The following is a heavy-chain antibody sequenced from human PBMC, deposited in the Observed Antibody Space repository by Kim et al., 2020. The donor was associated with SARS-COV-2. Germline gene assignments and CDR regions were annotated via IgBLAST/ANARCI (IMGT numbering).Heavy chain of an antibody. CDR3: AKDMDYDSSGYHRS. V-gene: IGHV3-9*01. J-gene: IGHJ4*02. D-gene: IGHD3-22*01. Sequence: ADSVKGRFTISRDNAKNSLYLQMNSLRAEDTALYYCAKDMDYDSSGYHRSWGQGTLVTVSS.